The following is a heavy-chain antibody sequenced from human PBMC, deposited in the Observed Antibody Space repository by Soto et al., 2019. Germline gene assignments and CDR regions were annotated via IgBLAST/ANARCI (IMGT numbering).Heavy chain of an antibody. CDR3: ARDEGGYDILTGYYKAHHFDQ. J-gene: IGHJ4*02. Sequence: QVQLVQSGAEVKRPGDSVKVSCQASGYTFGHFYITWVRQAPGQGLEWMGAISPHNRNTNYAEKFRGRVTMTTDTSTTTAYIDLRSLRSDDTAVYYCARDEGGYDILTGYYKAHHFDQWGQGALVTVSS. CDR1: GYTFGHFY. V-gene: IGHV1-18*01. CDR2: ISPHNRNT. D-gene: IGHD3-9*01.